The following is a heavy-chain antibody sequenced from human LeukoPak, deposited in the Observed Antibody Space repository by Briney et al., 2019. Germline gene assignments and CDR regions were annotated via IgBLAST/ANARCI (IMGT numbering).Heavy chain of an antibody. J-gene: IGHJ4*01. CDR2: IYNDGKT. CDR3: ARGGVHYYDTSGYVFGY. Sequence: PGGSLRLSCAASGVIVRDNYMSWVRQAPGMGLEWVAVIYNDGKTYYADSVKDRFTIFSDNSRNTLNLQMNSLRAEDTAVYYCARGGVHYYDTSGYVFGYWGHGTLVTVSS. D-gene: IGHD3-22*01. CDR1: GVIVRDNY. V-gene: IGHV3-53*01.